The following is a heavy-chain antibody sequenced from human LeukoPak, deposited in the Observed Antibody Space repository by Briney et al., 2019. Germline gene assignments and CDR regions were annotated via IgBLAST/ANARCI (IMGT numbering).Heavy chain of an antibody. CDR2: MNPNSGNT. Sequence: ASVKVSCKASGYTFTSFDINWVRQATGQGLEWMGWMNPNSGNTGYVQKFQGRVTITRNTSIDTAYMELSSLRSEDTAVHYCARGTKIAVAGTSQRKKFDFWGQGTLVTVSS. CDR1: GYTFTSFD. J-gene: IGHJ4*02. V-gene: IGHV1-8*03. CDR3: ARGTKIAVAGTSQRKKFDF. D-gene: IGHD6-19*01.